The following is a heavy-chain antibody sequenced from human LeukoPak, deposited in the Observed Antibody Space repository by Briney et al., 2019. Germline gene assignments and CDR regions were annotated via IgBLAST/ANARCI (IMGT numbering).Heavy chain of an antibody. CDR3: SWELLR. V-gene: IGHV3-66*01. D-gene: IGHD2-15*01. CDR2: IYNTGNT. Sequence: GGSLRLSCAASGFTVSSNCMIWVRQPPGKGLEWVSVIYNTGNTYHADSVKGRFTISRDNSKNTLYLQMSSLRAEDTAVYYCSWELLRWGQGTLVTVSS. CDR1: GFTVSSNC. J-gene: IGHJ4*02.